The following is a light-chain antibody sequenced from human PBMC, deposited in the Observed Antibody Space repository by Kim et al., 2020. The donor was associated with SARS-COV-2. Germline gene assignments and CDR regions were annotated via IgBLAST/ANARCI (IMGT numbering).Light chain of an antibody. CDR1: SGHSSYA. V-gene: IGLV4-69*01. CDR2: LNSDGSH. CDR3: QTWDTGSWV. Sequence: QPVLTQSPSASASLGASVKLTCTLSSGHSSYAIAWHQQQPEKGPRYLMKLNSDGSHSKGDGIPDRFSGSSSGAERYLTISSLQSEDEADYYCQTWDTGSWVFGGGTQLTVL. J-gene: IGLJ3*02.